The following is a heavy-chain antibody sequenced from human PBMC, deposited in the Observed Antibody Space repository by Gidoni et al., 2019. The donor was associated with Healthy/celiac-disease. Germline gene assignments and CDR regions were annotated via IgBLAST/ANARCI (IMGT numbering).Heavy chain of an antibody. CDR2: ISSSSSYI. CDR3: ARDYYGSGSPNWFDP. J-gene: IGHJ5*02. V-gene: IGHV3-21*01. D-gene: IGHD3-10*01. Sequence: EVQLVESGGGLVKPGGSLRLSCAASGFTFRSYSMNWVRQAPGKGLEWVSSISSSSSYIYYADSVKGRFTISRDNAKNSLYLQMNSLRAEDTAVYYCARDYYGSGSPNWFDPWGQGTLVTVSS. CDR1: GFTFRSYS.